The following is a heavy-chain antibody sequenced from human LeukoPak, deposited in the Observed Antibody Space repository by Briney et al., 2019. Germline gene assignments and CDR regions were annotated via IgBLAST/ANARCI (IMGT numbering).Heavy chain of an antibody. CDR2: INELGFT. CDR3: ARHGGFYFDS. J-gene: IGHJ4*02. Sequence: KPSETLSLTCAVYGGPFNYYFWSWIRQSPGKGLEWIGEINELGFTKYNPSLKSRVTISVDTSKNQFSLKLSSVTAADTAVYYCARHGGFYFDSWGQGTLVTVSS. CDR1: GGPFNYYF. D-gene: IGHD3-16*01. V-gene: IGHV4-34*01.